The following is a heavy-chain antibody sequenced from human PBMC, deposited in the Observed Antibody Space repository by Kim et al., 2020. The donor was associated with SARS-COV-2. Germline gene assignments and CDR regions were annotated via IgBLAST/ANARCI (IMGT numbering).Heavy chain of an antibody. CDR1: GFTFSSYA. CDR2: ISGSGGST. D-gene: IGHD3-16*02. Sequence: GGSLRLSCAASGFTFSSYAMSWVRQAPGKGLEWVSAISGSGGSTYYADSVKGRFTISRDNSKNTLYLQMNSLRAEDTAVYYCAKSVNYDYVWGSYRSPFGYWGQGTLVTVSS. J-gene: IGHJ4*02. V-gene: IGHV3-23*01. CDR3: AKSVNYDYVWGSYRSPFGY.